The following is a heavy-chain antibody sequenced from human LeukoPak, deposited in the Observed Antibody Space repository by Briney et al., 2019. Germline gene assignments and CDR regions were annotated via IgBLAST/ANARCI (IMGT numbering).Heavy chain of an antibody. D-gene: IGHD5-24*01. CDR3: AREEEETPFDI. V-gene: IGHV4-59*01. J-gene: IGHJ3*02. CDR2: IYYSGST. Sequence: PSETLSLTCTVSGGSISSYYWSWIRQPPGKGLEWIGYIYYSGSTNYNPSLKSRVTISVDTSKNQFSLKLSSVTAADTAVYYCAREEEETPFDIWGQGTMVTVSS. CDR1: GGSISSYY.